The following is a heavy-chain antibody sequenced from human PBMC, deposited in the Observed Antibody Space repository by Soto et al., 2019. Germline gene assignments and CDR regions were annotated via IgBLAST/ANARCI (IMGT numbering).Heavy chain of an antibody. V-gene: IGHV4-39*01. CDR1: GGSISSSSYY. Sequence: QLQLQESGPGLVKPSETLSLTCTVSGGSISSSSYYWGWIRQPPGKGLEWIGSIYYSGSTYYNPSLKRRVTISVDTSKNQFSLKLSAVTAADTAVYYCARHVGYCSSTSCYFGYFDYWGQGTLVTVSS. D-gene: IGHD2-2*03. J-gene: IGHJ4*02. CDR2: IYYSGST. CDR3: ARHVGYCSSTSCYFGYFDY.